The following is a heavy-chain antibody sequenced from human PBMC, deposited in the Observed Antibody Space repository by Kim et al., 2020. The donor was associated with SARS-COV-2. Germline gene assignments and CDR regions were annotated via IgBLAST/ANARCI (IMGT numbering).Heavy chain of an antibody. CDR3: ARGFSWIQLWLGWFDP. V-gene: IGHV3-11*04. CDR1: GFTFSDYY. D-gene: IGHD5-18*01. CDR2: ISSSGSTI. Sequence: GGSLRLSCAASGFTFSDYYMSWIRQAPGKGLEWVSYISSSGSTIYYADSVKGRFTISRDNAKNSLYLQMNSLRAEDTAVYYCARGFSWIQLWLGWFDPWGQGTLVTVSS. J-gene: IGHJ5*02.